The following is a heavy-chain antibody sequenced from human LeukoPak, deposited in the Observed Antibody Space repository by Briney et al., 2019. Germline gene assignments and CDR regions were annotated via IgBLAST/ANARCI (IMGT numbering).Heavy chain of an antibody. D-gene: IGHD2-15*01. J-gene: IGHJ5*02. V-gene: IGHV4-59*01. CDR1: GGSISSYY. CDR3: ARDAHCSGGTCYSKGFDP. CDR2: IYHSGST. Sequence: SETLSLTCTVSGGSISSYYWSWIRQSPGKGLELIGYIYHSGSTGYNPSLKSRVTISVDTSKNQFSLKLISVTAADTAVYYCARDAHCSGGTCYSKGFDPWGQGSLVTVSS.